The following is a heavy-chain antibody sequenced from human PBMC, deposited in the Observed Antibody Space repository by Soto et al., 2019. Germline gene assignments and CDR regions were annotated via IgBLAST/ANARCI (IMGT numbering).Heavy chain of an antibody. D-gene: IGHD3-22*01. Sequence: SETLSLTCTVSGGSISSGGYYWSWIRQHPGKGLEWIGCIYYSGSTYYNPSLKSRVTISVDTSKNQFSLKLSSVTAADTAVYYCARAWNDDSSGYSLFDYWGQGTLVTGSS. V-gene: IGHV4-31*03. CDR1: GGSISSGGYY. CDR2: IYYSGST. CDR3: ARAWNDDSSGYSLFDY. J-gene: IGHJ4*02.